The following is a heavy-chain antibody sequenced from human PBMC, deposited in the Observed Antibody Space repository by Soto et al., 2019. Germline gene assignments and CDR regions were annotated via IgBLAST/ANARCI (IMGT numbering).Heavy chain of an antibody. CDR3: ARATRGRGYRNSGVAFDI. Sequence: ASVKVSRKGSVYNFTSYGISWVRQAPGQGLEWMGWISAYNGNTNYAQKLQGRVTMTTDTSTSTAYMELRRLRSDDTAVYYCARATRGRGYRNSGVAFDIWGQGTMVTVSS. D-gene: IGHD1-26*01. J-gene: IGHJ3*02. CDR2: ISAYNGNT. V-gene: IGHV1-18*01. CDR1: VYNFTSYG.